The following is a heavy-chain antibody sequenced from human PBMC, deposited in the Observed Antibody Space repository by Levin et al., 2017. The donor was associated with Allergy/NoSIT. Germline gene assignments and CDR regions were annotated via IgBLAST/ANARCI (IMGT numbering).Heavy chain of an antibody. CDR2: ISYDGSNK. V-gene: IGHV3-30*18. CDR3: AKDFRDEGQWLFMDY. D-gene: IGHD6-19*01. J-gene: IGHJ4*02. Sequence: GESLKISCAASGFTFSSYGMHWVRQAPGKGLEWVAVISYDGSNKYYADSVKGRFTISRDNSKNTLYLQMNSLRAEDTAVYYCAKDFRDEGQWLFMDYWGQGTLVTVSS. CDR1: GFTFSSYG.